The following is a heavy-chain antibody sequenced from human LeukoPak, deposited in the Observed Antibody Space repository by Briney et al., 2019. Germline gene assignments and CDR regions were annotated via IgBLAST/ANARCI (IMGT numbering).Heavy chain of an antibody. J-gene: IGHJ4*02. D-gene: IGHD2/OR15-2a*01. CDR3: AGVYARYYFDY. CDR2: IKQDGSEK. V-gene: IGHV3-7*01. CDR1: GFTFSSYW. Sequence: GGSLRLSCAASGFTFSSYWMSWVRQAPGKGLEWVANIKQDGSEKYYVDSVKGRFTISRDNSKNTLYLQMNSLRAEDTAVYYCAGVYARYYFDYWGQGTLVTVSS.